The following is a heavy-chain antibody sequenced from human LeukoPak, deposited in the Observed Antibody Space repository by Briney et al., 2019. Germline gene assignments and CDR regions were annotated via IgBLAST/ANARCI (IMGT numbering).Heavy chain of an antibody. CDR3: ASLPYSSSSGSWFDH. D-gene: IGHD6-6*01. CDR1: GYTFTGYY. J-gene: IGHJ5*02. V-gene: IGHV1-2*02. CDR2: INPNRGGT. Sequence: ASVKVSCKGSGYTFTGYYMHWGGQAPGQGLEGMGWINPNRGGTNYAQKFQGRVTMPRDTSISTASMELSRLRSDAPAVYYCASLPYSSSSGSWFDHWGQGTLVTVSS.